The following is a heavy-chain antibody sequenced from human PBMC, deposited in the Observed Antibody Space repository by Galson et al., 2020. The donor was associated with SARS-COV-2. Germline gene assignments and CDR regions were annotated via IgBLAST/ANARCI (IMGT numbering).Heavy chain of an antibody. CDR2: IYYSGST. CDR1: GGSISSYS. Sequence: ASETLSLTCTVSGGSISSYSWSWIRQPPGKGLEWIGYIYYSGSTNYNPSLKSRVTISVDTSKNQFPLTPSSVTAADTAVYYCARGFDYWGQGTLVTVSS. CDR3: ARGFDY. J-gene: IGHJ4*02. V-gene: IGHV4-59*01.